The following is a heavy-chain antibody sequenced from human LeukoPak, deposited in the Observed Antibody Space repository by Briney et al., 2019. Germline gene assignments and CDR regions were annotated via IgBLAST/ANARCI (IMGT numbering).Heavy chain of an antibody. J-gene: IGHJ6*02. D-gene: IGHD2/OR15-2a*01. CDR2: ISWDGSNT. CDR3: AKDGNRRHYYYYGMDV. Sequence: GGSLRLSCAASGFSFDAYTMHWVRQAPGQGLEWVSLISWDGSNTYYTDSVKGRFTISRDNSKNSLYLQMNSLRTEDTALYYCAKDGNRRHYYYYGMDVWGQGTTVTVSS. CDR1: GFSFDAYT. V-gene: IGHV3-43*01.